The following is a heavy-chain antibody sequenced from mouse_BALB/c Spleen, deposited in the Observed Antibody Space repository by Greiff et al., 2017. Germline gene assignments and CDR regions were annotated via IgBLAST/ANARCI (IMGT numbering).Heavy chain of an antibody. Sequence: QVHVKQSGAELAKPGASVKMSCKASGYTFTSYWMHWVKQRPGQGLEWIGYINPSTGYTEYNQKFKDKATLTADKSSSTAYMQLSSLTSEDSAVYYCARSAPPHFDYWGQGTTLTVSS. V-gene: IGHV1-7*01. CDR2: INPSTGYT. J-gene: IGHJ2*01. CDR1: GYTFTSYW. CDR3: ARSAPPHFDY.